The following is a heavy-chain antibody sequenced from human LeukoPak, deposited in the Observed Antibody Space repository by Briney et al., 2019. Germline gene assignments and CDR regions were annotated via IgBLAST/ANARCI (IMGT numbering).Heavy chain of an antibody. CDR2: IYYSGIT. Sequence: PSETLSLTCTVSGGSVSSSSDYWGWIRQPPGKGLEWIGSIYYSGITYYNPSLTSRVTISVDTSKNQFSLKLSSVTAADTAVYYCARRGGGMTWGQGTLVTVSS. J-gene: IGHJ5*02. V-gene: IGHV4-39*01. D-gene: IGHD1-1*01. CDR3: ARRGGGMT. CDR1: GGSVSSSSDY.